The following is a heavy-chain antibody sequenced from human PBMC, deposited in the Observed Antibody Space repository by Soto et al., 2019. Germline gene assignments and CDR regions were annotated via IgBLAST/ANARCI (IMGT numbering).Heavy chain of an antibody. Sequence: SETLSLTCTVSGGSVSSGSYYWSWIRQPPGKGLEWIGYIYYSGSTNYNPSLKSRVTISVDTSKNQFSLKLSSVTAADTAVYYCARLAAAGTGNAVTNYLDYWRQRTLVTVSS. CDR1: GGSVSSGSYY. CDR2: IYYSGST. J-gene: IGHJ4*02. V-gene: IGHV4-61*01. D-gene: IGHD6-13*01. CDR3: ARLAAAGTGNAVTNYLDY.